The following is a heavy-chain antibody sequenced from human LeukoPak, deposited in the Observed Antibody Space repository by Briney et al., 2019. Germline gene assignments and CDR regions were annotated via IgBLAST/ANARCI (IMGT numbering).Heavy chain of an antibody. V-gene: IGHV1-69*13. CDR1: GGTFSSYA. CDR3: ARWLGDDYGGNPRYYFDY. D-gene: IGHD4-23*01. Sequence: ASVKVSCKASGGTFSSYAISWVRQAPGQGLEWMGGIIPIFGTANYAQKFQGRVTITADESTSTAYMELSSLRSEDTAVYYCARWLGDDYGGNPRYYFDYWGQGTLVTVSS. J-gene: IGHJ4*02. CDR2: IIPIFGTA.